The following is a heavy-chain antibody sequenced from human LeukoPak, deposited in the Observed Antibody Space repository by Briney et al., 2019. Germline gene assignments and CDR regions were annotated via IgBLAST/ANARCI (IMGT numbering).Heavy chain of an antibody. V-gene: IGHV1-2*02. J-gene: IGHJ6*03. Sequence: ASVKVSCKASGYTFTGYYMHWVRQAPGQGLEWMGWINPNSGGTNYAQKFQGRVTMTRDTSISTAYMELSRLRSDDTAVYYCARDGMYNWNYPYYYYCMDVWGKGTTVTVSS. CDR2: INPNSGGT. CDR3: ARDGMYNWNYPYYYYCMDV. CDR1: GYTFTGYY. D-gene: IGHD1-7*01.